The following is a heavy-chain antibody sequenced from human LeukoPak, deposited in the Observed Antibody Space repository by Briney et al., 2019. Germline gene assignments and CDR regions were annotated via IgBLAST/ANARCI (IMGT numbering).Heavy chain of an antibody. CDR1: GGSISSSSYY. J-gene: IGHJ4*02. V-gene: IGHV4-39*01. CDR3: ARTYNWNYGLNFGC. Sequence: SETLSFTCTVSGGSISSSSYYWGWIRQPPGKGLEWIGNIYYGGSTYYNPSLKSRVTISVDASNNEFSLKLSSVTAADTAMYFCARTYNWNYGLNFGCWGQGTLVTVSS. D-gene: IGHD1-7*01. CDR2: IYYGGST.